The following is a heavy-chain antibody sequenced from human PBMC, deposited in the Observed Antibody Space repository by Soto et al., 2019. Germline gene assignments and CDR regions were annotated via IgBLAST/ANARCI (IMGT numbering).Heavy chain of an antibody. D-gene: IGHD2-2*01. Sequence: PGGSLRLSCAASGFAFGNYGIHWVRQAPGKGLEWVAVIWSDGSSKYYGDSVKGRFTISRDNSKNTVSLQMNTLRVEDTAVYYCAREDSIIIPAVSDFWGQGTLVTVSS. CDR3: AREDSIIIPAVSDF. CDR1: GFAFGNYG. CDR2: IWSDGSSK. V-gene: IGHV3-33*01. J-gene: IGHJ4*02.